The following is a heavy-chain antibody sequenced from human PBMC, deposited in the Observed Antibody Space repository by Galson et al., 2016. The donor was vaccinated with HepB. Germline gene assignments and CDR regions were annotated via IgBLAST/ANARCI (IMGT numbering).Heavy chain of an antibody. Sequence: SLRLSCAASGFTFSGSAIHWVRQASGKGPEWVGRIRSKANSYATAYVASVEGRFTISRDDSKKTAYLQMNSLKTEDTAVYYCTTSSTRGYTYGPSAYWGRGTLVAVSS. CDR2: IRSKANSYAT. CDR3: TTSSTRGYTYGPSAY. D-gene: IGHD5-18*01. CDR1: GFTFSGSA. V-gene: IGHV3-73*01. J-gene: IGHJ4*02.